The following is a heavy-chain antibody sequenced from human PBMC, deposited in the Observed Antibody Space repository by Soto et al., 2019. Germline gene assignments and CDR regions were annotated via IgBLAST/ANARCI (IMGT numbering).Heavy chain of an antibody. J-gene: IGHJ4*02. Sequence: SLRLSCAATGVVMGNAGDNWVRRVPGKGLEWVGRIKRKIDGGTTDYAAPAKGRFTISRDDSKDTVYLQMDSLRTEVTAVHYCSTDFDSTYSYSFGSWGQGIMVTVS. D-gene: IGHD3-22*01. V-gene: IGHV3-15*07. CDR1: GVVMGNAG. CDR3: STDFDSTYSYSFGS. CDR2: IKRKIDGGTT.